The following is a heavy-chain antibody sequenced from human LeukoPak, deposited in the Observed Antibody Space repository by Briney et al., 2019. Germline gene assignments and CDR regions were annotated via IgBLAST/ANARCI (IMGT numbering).Heavy chain of an antibody. Sequence: SETLSLTCTVSGGSLSSYYWSWIRQPPGKGLEWIGYIYYSGSTNYNPSLKSRVTISVDTSKNQFSLKLSSVTAADTAVYYCARDGYYANRWFDPWGQGTLVTVSS. J-gene: IGHJ5*02. CDR1: GGSLSSYY. CDR2: IYYSGST. D-gene: IGHD3-3*01. CDR3: ARDGYYANRWFDP. V-gene: IGHV4-59*01.